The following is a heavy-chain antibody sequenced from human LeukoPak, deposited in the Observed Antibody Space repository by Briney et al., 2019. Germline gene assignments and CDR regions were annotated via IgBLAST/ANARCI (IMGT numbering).Heavy chain of an antibody. CDR2: IYYSGST. CDR1: GGSISSYY. J-gene: IGHJ4*02. CDR3: ARYYYDILTGYYPTYYYDY. V-gene: IGHV4-59*08. D-gene: IGHD3-9*01. Sequence: PSETLSLTCTVSGGSISSYYWSWIRQPPGKGLEWIGYIYYSGSTNYNPSLKSRVTISVDTSKNQFSLKLSSVTAADTAVYYCARYYYDILTGYYPTYYYDYWGQGTLVTVST.